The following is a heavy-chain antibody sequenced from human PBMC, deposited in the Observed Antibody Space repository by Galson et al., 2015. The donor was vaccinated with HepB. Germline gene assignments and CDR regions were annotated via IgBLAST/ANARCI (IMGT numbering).Heavy chain of an antibody. CDR2: INTNTGNP. CDR3: AREIAAAGAVGFYY. J-gene: IGHJ4*02. D-gene: IGHD6-13*01. Sequence: SVKVSCKASGYTFNYYAMNWVRQAPGQGLEWVGWINTNTGNPTYAQGFTGRFVLSLDTSVSTAYLQISSLRAEDTAVYYCAREIAAAGAVGFYYWGRGTLVTVSP. V-gene: IGHV7-4-1*02. CDR1: GYTFNYYA.